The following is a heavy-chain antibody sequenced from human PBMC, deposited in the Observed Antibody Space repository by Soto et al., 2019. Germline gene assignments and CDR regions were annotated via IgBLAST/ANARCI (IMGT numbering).Heavy chain of an antibody. Sequence: QVQLVESGGGVVQPGRSLRLSCAASGFTFSSYGMHWVRQAPGKGLEWVAVIWYDGSNKYYADSVKGRFTISRDNSKNTLYLQMNSLRAEDTAVYYCARDFLAGYSSSWYKGLYYYYYGMDVWGQGTTVTVSS. CDR3: ARDFLAGYSSSWYKGLYYYYYGMDV. CDR2: IWYDGSNK. CDR1: GFTFSSYG. V-gene: IGHV3-33*01. J-gene: IGHJ6*02. D-gene: IGHD6-13*01.